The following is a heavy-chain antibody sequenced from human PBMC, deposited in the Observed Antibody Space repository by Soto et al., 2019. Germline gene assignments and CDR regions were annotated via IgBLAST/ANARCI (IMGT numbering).Heavy chain of an antibody. CDR1: GYTFSNYD. D-gene: IGHD6-13*01. J-gene: IGHJ3*02. V-gene: IGHV1-8*01. CDR2: MNPKSGYT. CDR3: ARDLYSSSWYVRAFDM. Sequence: ASVKVSCTTSGYTFSNYDINWVRQAAGQGLEWMGWMNPKSGYTGSAQKFQGRVTMTRDMSTSTVYMELSSLRSEDTAVYYCARDLYSSSWYVRAFDMWGQGTMVTVSS.